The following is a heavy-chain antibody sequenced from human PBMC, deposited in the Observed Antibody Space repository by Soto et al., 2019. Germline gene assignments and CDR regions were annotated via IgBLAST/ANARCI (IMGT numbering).Heavy chain of an antibody. CDR3: ARGGERGFDY. CDR1: GFTFSRYD. V-gene: IGHV3-13*01. J-gene: IGHJ4*02. Sequence: EVQLVESGGGLVQPGGSLRLSCAASGFTFSRYDMHWVRQATGTGLEWVSAISSAGDTFYAGSVKGRFTISRENAKNSQYHQMNSQRAGDTAVYYWARGGERGFDYGGRGSLVTVSS. D-gene: IGHD3-16*01. CDR2: ISSAGDT.